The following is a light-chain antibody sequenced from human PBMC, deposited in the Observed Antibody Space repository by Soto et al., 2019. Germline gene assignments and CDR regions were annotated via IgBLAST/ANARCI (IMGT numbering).Light chain of an antibody. CDR2: EVS. CDR3: SSYTSSSTRV. Sequence: QSALTQPASVSGSPGQSITISCTGTSSDVGGYNYVSWYQQHPGKAPKLMIYEVSNRPSGVSNRFSGSKSGITASLTISGLQADDEADYYCSSYTSSSTRVFGGGTKLTVL. J-gene: IGLJ3*02. CDR1: SSDVGGYNY. V-gene: IGLV2-14*01.